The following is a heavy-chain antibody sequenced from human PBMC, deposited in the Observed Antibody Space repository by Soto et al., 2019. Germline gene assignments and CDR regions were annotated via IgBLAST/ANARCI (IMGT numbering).Heavy chain of an antibody. D-gene: IGHD2-15*01. J-gene: IGHJ6*02. Sequence: LRLSCAASGFTFSSYAMHWVRQAPGKGLEWVAVISYDGSNKYYADSVKGRFTISRDNSKNTLYLQMNSLRAEDTAVYYCARDGPLRPEIRDYYGMDVWGQGTTVTVSS. V-gene: IGHV3-30-3*01. CDR3: ARDGPLRPEIRDYYGMDV. CDR2: ISYDGSNK. CDR1: GFTFSSYA.